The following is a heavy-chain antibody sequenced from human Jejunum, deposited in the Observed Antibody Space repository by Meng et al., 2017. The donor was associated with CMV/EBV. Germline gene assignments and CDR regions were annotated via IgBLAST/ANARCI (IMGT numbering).Heavy chain of an antibody. J-gene: IGHJ4*02. V-gene: IGHV3-23*01. CDR3: AKQGYSNDLHY. CDR1: GFSFSSFA. D-gene: IGHD4-11*01. CDR2: VSGSGGTT. Sequence: CEASGFSFSSFALSWVRQAPGKGLEWVSTVSGSGGTTYYADSVKGRFTISRDNSRDTLYLQMNSLRADDTALYYCAKQGYSNDLHYWGQGALVTVSS.